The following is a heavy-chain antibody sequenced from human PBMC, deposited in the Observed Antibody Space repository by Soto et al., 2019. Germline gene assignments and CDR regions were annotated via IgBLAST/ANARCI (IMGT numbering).Heavy chain of an antibody. CDR2: ISYDGSNK. V-gene: IGHV3-30*03. Sequence: QVKLVESGGGVVQPGRSLRLSCAASGLTFNIYDIYWVRQAPGKGLAWVALISYDGSNKYYADSVKGRFTVSRDNSKNTLYLQMDSLRAEDTAVYYCAIIHSGSFGFYVWGQGTVVTFSS. CDR1: GLTFNIYD. D-gene: IGHD1-26*01. J-gene: IGHJ3*01. CDR3: AIIHSGSFGFYV.